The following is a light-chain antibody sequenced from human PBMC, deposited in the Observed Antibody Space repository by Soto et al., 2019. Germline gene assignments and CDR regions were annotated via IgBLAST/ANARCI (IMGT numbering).Light chain of an antibody. J-gene: IGLJ2*01. CDR1: SSDVGAYNY. V-gene: IGLV2-8*01. Sequence: QSVLTQPPSASGSPGQSVTISCTGTSSDVGAYNYVSWYQQLPDKAPKLMIYEVNKRPSGVPDRFSGSKSGNTASLTVSGLQAEDEADYFCSAYVGNNNLVFGGGTKVTVL. CDR2: EVN. CDR3: SAYVGNNNLV.